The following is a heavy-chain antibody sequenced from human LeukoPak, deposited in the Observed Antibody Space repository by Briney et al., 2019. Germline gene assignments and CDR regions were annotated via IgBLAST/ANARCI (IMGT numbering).Heavy chain of an antibody. D-gene: IGHD3-10*01. CDR1: GGSISSYY. Sequence: SETLSLTCTVSGGSISSYYWSWIRQPPGKGLEWIGYIYYSGSTNYNPSLKSRVTISVDTSKNQFSLKLSSVTAADTAVYYCARATGYGSRSYNDYWGQGTLVTVSS. CDR3: ARATGYGSRSYNDY. V-gene: IGHV4-59*01. CDR2: IYYSGST. J-gene: IGHJ4*02.